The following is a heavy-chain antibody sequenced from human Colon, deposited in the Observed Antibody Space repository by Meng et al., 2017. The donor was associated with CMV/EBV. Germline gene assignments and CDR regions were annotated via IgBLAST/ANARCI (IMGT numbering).Heavy chain of an antibody. CDR3: ATIGDFYDYYEMGV. J-gene: IGHJ6*02. CDR1: GFSFRNYG. CDR2: ISGDGDRT. Sequence: GESLKISCAASGFSFRNYGMSWVRQAPGKGLEWVSAISGDGDRTYHGDSVKGRFTISRDNSQNTLYLQMNSLRVDDTAVYYCATIGDFYDYYEMGVWGQGTTVTVSS. V-gene: IGHV3-23*01.